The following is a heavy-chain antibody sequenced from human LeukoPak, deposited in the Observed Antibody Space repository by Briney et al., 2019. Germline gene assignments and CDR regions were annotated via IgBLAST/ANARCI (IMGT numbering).Heavy chain of an antibody. Sequence: GGSLRLSCTASGFSFSSYGMHWVRHAPGKGLEWVALILYDGDNKYYADSVKGRLTISRDNSRNTVYLQMNSLRAEDTAIYYCARENYYDSSGYYNYWGQGTLVTVSS. CDR2: ILYDGDNK. CDR3: ARENYYDSSGYYNY. D-gene: IGHD3-22*01. J-gene: IGHJ4*02. V-gene: IGHV3-30*06. CDR1: GFSFSSYG.